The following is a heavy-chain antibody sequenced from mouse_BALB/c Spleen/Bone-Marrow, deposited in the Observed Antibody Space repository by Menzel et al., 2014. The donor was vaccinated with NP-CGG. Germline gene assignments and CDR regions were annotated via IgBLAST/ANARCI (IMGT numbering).Heavy chain of an antibody. V-gene: IGHV5-17*02. Sequence: EVKLMESGGGVVQPGGSRKLSCAASGFTFSSFGMHWVRQAPEKGLEWVAYISSDSNTIYYADTVKGRFTISRDNPKNTLFLQMPSLRSEDTAMYYCASLLYGREYYYAMDYWGQGTSVTVSS. J-gene: IGHJ4*01. D-gene: IGHD1-1*01. CDR2: ISSDSNTI. CDR3: ASLLYGREYYYAMDY. CDR1: GFTFSSFG.